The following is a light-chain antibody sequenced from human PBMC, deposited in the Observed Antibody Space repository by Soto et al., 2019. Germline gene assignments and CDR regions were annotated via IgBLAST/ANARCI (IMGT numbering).Light chain of an antibody. CDR2: DVS. CDR3: SSYTSSSLV. J-gene: IGLJ2*01. Sequence: QSALTQPASVSGSPGQSITISCTGTSSDVGGYNYVSWYQQHPGKAPKLMIYDVSNRPSGVSNRFSGSKSGNTASLTISGLQAEDEADYYCSSYTSSSLVFGGGTKLNVL. V-gene: IGLV2-14*01. CDR1: SSDVGGYNY.